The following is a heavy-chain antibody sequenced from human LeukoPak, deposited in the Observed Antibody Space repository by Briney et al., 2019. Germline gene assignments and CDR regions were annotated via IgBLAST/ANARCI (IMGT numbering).Heavy chain of an antibody. CDR1: GYTFTSYG. CDR3: ARESGGSYDDAFDI. CDR2: ISAYNGNT. D-gene: IGHD1-26*01. J-gene: IGHJ3*02. Sequence: ASVKVSCKASGYTFTSYGISWVRQAPGQGLEWMGWISAYNGNTNYAQKLQGRVTMTTDTSTSTAYMELRSLRSGDTAVYYCARESGGSYDDAFDIWGQGTMVTVSS. V-gene: IGHV1-18*01.